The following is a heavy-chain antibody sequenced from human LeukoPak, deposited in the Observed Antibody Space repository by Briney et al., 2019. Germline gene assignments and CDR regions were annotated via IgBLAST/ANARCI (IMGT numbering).Heavy chain of an antibody. CDR1: GYTFTGYY. CDR2: INPNSGGT. J-gene: IGHJ4*02. CDR3: ATGHYVWGSYIY. D-gene: IGHD3-16*01. Sequence: ASVKVSCKASGYTFTGYYMHWVRQAPGQGLEWMGWINPNSGGTNYAQKFQGRVTMTRDTSISTAYMELSSLRSEDTAVYYCATGHYVWGSYIYWGQGTLVTVSS. V-gene: IGHV1-2*02.